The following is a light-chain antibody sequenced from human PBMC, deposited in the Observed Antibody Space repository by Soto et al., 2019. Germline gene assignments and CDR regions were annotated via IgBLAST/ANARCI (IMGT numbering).Light chain of an antibody. CDR1: ISDVGGYTY. CDR3: SSYTSSSTLYV. Sequence: QSALTQPASVSGSPGQSLAIACTGTISDVGGYTYVSWYQQHPGKAPKLMIYDVSNRPSGVSNRFSGSKSGNTASLTISGLQAEDEADYYCSSYTSSSTLYVFGTGTKVTVL. CDR2: DVS. J-gene: IGLJ1*01. V-gene: IGLV2-14*01.